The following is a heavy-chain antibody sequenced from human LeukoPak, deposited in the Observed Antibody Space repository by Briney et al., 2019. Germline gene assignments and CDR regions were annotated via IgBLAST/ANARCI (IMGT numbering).Heavy chain of an antibody. CDR3: ARMRMVGTISRLFDY. Sequence: PSETLSLTCTVSGASISSTTYYWGWIRQPPRKGLEWIASIYYSGSTYYNPSLKSRVTISVDTPKNQFSLKLSSVTAADTAVYYCARMRMVGTISRLFDYWGQGTLVTVSS. D-gene: IGHD5-12*01. V-gene: IGHV4-39*01. J-gene: IGHJ4*02. CDR1: GASISSTTYY. CDR2: IYYSGST.